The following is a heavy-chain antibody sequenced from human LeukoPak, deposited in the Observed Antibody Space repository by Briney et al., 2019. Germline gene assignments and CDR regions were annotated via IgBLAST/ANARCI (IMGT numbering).Heavy chain of an antibody. V-gene: IGHV1-2*04. D-gene: IGHD6-13*01. Sequence: ASVKVSCKASGYTFTGYYMHWVRQAPGQGLEWMGWINPNSGGTNYAQKFQGWVTMTRDTSISTAYMELSRLRSDDTVVYYCARGAGYSRVSSWFDPWGQGTLVTVSS. CDR1: GYTFTGYY. CDR2: INPNSGGT. J-gene: IGHJ5*02. CDR3: ARGAGYSRVSSWFDP.